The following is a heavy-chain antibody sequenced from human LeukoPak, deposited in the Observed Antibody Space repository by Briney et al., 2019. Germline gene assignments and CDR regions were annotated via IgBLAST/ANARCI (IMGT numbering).Heavy chain of an antibody. Sequence: GGSLRLSCAASGFTFSDYYMSWIRQAPGKGLEWGSYISTSGSNIYYADSVKGRFNISRDNAKNPLYLQMNSLRAEDTAVYYCARDFGYYHSLAYRGQGTLVTVCS. D-gene: IGHD3-3*01. J-gene: IGHJ4*02. CDR2: ISTSGSNI. CDR1: GFTFSDYY. V-gene: IGHV3-11*04. CDR3: ARDFGYYHSLAY.